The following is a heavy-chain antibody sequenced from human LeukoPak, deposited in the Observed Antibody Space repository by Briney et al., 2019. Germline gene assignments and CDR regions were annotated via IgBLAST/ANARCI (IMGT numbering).Heavy chain of an antibody. CDR1: GYSISSGYY. Sequence: KTSETLSLTCAVSGYSISSGYYWVWIRQPPGKGLEWIGSIYHSGSTYYNPSLKSRVTISVDTSENQFSLKLSSVTAADTAVYYCARHGNADWFDPWGQGTLVTVSS. CDR3: ARHGNADWFDP. D-gene: IGHD4-23*01. CDR2: IYHSGST. V-gene: IGHV4-38-2*01. J-gene: IGHJ5*02.